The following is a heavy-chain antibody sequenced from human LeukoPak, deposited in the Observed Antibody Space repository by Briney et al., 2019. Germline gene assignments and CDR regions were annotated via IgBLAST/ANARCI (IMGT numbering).Heavy chain of an antibody. V-gene: IGHV1-8*01. CDR2: MNPNSGNT. CDR1: GYTFTTYD. J-gene: IGHJ4*02. D-gene: IGHD1-20*01. CDR3: ARKGYNWNDDY. Sequence: ASVKVSCKASGYTFTTYDINWVRQATGQGLEWMGWMNPNSGNTGYAQDFQGRVTMTRNTSISTAYMELSSLRSEDTAVYYCARKGYNWNDDYWGQGTLVTVSS.